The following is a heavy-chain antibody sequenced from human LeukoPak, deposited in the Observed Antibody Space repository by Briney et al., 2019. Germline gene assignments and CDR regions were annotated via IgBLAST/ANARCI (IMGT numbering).Heavy chain of an antibody. D-gene: IGHD1-1*01. V-gene: IGHV3-23*01. Sequence: PGGSLRLSCAASGFTFSSYAMSWVRQAPGKGLEWVSAISGSGGSTYYADSVKGRFTISRDNSKNTLYLQMNSLRAEDTAVYYCAKAVRQLDRRGYFDYWGQGTLVTVSS. J-gene: IGHJ4*02. CDR2: ISGSGGST. CDR3: AKAVRQLDRRGYFDY. CDR1: GFTFSSYA.